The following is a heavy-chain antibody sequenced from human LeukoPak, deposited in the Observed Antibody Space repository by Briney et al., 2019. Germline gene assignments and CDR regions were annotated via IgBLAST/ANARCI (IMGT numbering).Heavy chain of an antibody. J-gene: IGHJ6*02. Sequence: GGSLRLSCSASGFXFSNYAMHWVRQAQGKGLEYVSGTSSNGGSTYCADSVKGRFTISRDNSKNTLNLQMSSLRAEDTAVYYCVKGLGFYTYYSMDVWGQGTTVTVSS. V-gene: IGHV3-64D*06. CDR2: TSSNGGST. D-gene: IGHD2/OR15-2a*01. CDR1: GFXFSNYA. CDR3: VKGLGFYTYYSMDV.